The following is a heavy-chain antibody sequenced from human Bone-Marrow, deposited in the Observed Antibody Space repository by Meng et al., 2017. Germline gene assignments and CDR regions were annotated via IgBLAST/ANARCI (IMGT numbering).Heavy chain of an antibody. D-gene: IGHD2-15*01. CDR1: GGSFSGYY. CDR2: INHSGST. CDR3: ARGRVVAATNPKFDY. Sequence: QVQLQQVGAGLLKPSWTLSLTCAVYGGSFSGYYWSWIRQPSGKGLEWIGEINHSGSTNYNPSLKSRVTISVDTSKNQFSLKLSSVTAADTAVYYCARGRVVAATNPKFDYWGQGTLVTVSS. J-gene: IGHJ4*02. V-gene: IGHV4-34*01.